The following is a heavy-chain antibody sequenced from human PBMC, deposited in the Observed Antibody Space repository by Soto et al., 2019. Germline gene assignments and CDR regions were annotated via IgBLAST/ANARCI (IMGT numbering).Heavy chain of an antibody. CDR2: ISPSDSET. Sequence: GESLKISCRAFGYSFTSHWIGWVRQMPGKGLEWMGTISPSDSETRYSPSFQGRVTISADKSKNTAFLQWSSLQASDTATYYCATHGVDDWIYFINLGVWGQGTTVTVYS. CDR3: ATHGVDDWIYFINLGV. J-gene: IGHJ6*02. D-gene: IGHD3-3*01. CDR1: GYSFTSHW. V-gene: IGHV5-51*01.